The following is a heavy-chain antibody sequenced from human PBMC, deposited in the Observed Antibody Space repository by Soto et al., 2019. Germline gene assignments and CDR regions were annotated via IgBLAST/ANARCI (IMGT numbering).Heavy chain of an antibody. J-gene: IGHJ4*02. CDR2: MYPGNSDT. CDR3: AKDSGYGRNFDY. Sequence: GESLKISCQGSVYIFVSYWIAWVRQTPEKGLEWLAIMYPGNSDTKYSPSFQGQVTMSVDKSINTAYLQWDSLKASGTVVYYCAKDSGYGRNFDYWGQGTLVTVSS. V-gene: IGHV5-51*01. CDR1: VYIFVSYW. D-gene: IGHD5-12*01.